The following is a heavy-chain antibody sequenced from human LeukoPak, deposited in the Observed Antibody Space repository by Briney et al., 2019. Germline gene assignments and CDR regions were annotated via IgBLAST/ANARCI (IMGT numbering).Heavy chain of an antibody. J-gene: IGHJ4*02. CDR3: ARDLGVSGYYFDY. Sequence: GGSLRLSCAASGFTFTDYWMSWVRQAPGKGLEWVANIKRDGSEKYYVDSVKGRFTISRDNAKNSLYLQMNSLRAEDTAVYYCARDLGVSGYYFDYWGQGTLVTVSS. V-gene: IGHV3-7*01. D-gene: IGHD3-22*01. CDR2: IKRDGSEK. CDR1: GFTFTDYW.